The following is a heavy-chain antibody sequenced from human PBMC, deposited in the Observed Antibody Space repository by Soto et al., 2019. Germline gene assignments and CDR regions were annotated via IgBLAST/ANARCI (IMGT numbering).Heavy chain of an antibody. J-gene: IGHJ4*02. CDR3: ARGAQGFFPVSGIYFYFDH. D-gene: IGHD3-22*01. Sequence: ASVKVSCKTSGYIFTDHLIHWVRQSPGQGLQWVGWVHPDSGGTNVAQAFQDRVTMTADTSITTAYMDLARLGPDDTAIFYCARGAQGFFPVSGIYFYFDHWGQGTPVTVSS. CDR1: GYIFTDHL. CDR2: VHPDSGGT. V-gene: IGHV1-2*02.